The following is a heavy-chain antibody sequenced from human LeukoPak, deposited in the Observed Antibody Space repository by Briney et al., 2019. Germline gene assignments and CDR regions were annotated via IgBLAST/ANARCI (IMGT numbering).Heavy chain of an antibody. V-gene: IGHV3-23*01. CDR1: GFTFSTYA. J-gene: IGHJ4*02. D-gene: IGHD5-18*01. Sequence: GGSLTLSCAASGFTFSTYAMSWVRQAPGKGREWVSTISDSGASTYYADSVKGRFTISRDNSTNTLFLQMNSLRTKDTAVYYCAKEPRGYSYAYFDYWGQGTLVTVSS. CDR3: AKEPRGYSYAYFDY. CDR2: ISDSGAST.